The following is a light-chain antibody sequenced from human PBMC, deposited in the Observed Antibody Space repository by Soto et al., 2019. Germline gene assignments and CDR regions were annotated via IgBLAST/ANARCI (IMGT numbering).Light chain of an antibody. V-gene: IGLV2-14*01. Sequence: QSVLTQPASVSGSPGQSITISCTGTSSDVGGYSYVSWYQQHPGKAPKLMIYEVSNRPSGVSNRFSGSKSGNTASLTIAGLQAEDEAYYYCSSYTSSSTLVFGTGTKVTVL. CDR1: SSDVGGYSY. CDR3: SSYTSSSTLV. J-gene: IGLJ1*01. CDR2: EVS.